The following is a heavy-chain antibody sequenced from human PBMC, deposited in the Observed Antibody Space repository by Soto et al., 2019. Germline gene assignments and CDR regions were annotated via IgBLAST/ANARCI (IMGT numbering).Heavy chain of an antibody. Sequence: QVQLVESGGGVVPPGRSLRLSCAASGFMFSRYAMHWVRQAPGKGLEWVAVISKDGSVIYYADSVKGRFTISRDKSKNMVYLQLNCLRDEDTAVFYCVRSRSGAVPDSFAYWGQGTLVTVAS. D-gene: IGHD3-10*01. J-gene: IGHJ4*02. CDR1: GFMFSRYA. V-gene: IGHV3-30*04. CDR3: VRSRSGAVPDSFAY. CDR2: ISKDGSVI.